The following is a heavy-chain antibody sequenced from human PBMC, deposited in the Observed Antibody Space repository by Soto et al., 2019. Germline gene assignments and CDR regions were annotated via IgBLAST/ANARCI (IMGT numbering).Heavy chain of an antibody. CDR3: ARSTQYSSSYYYYYGMDV. CDR1: GGTFSSYA. J-gene: IGHJ6*02. Sequence: QVQLVQSGAEVKKPGSSVKVSCKASGGTFSSYAISWVRQAPGQGLEWMGGIIPIFGTANYAQKFQGRVTITADESTNTAYMELSSLRSEDTAVYYCARSTQYSSSYYYYYGMDVWGQGTTVTVSS. D-gene: IGHD6-6*01. CDR2: IIPIFGTA. V-gene: IGHV1-69*01.